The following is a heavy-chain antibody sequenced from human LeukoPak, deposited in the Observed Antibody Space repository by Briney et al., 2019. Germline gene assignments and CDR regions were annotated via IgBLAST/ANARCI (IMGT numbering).Heavy chain of an antibody. CDR2: IYYSGST. Sequence: MTSETLSLTCTVSGGSISSSSYYWGWIRQPPGKGLEWIGSIYYSGSTYYNPSLKSRVTISVDTSKNQFSLKLASVTAADTAVYYCARDYNSVTHWFFDLWGRGTLVTVSP. CDR1: GGSISSSSYY. CDR3: ARDYNSVTHWFFDL. V-gene: IGHV4-39*07. J-gene: IGHJ2*01. D-gene: IGHD4-17*01.